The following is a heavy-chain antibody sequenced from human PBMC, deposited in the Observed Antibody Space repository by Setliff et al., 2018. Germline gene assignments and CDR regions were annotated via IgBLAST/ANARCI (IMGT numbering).Heavy chain of an antibody. CDR2: IYIGGSA. CDR3: AREQWLDPPGYYYMDV. J-gene: IGHJ6*03. CDR1: GGSISSYY. D-gene: IGHD6-19*01. V-gene: IGHV4-4*07. Sequence: SETLSLTCTVSGGSISSYYWSWIRQPAGKGLEWIGPIYIGGSANYNPSPKSRVTMSMDTSKNQFSLKLNSVTAADMAVYYCAREQWLDPPGYYYMDVWAKETTVTVSS.